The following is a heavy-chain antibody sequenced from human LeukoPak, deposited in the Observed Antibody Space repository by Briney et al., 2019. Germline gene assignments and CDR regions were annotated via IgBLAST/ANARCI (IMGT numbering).Heavy chain of an antibody. J-gene: IGHJ4*02. CDR2: ISGSGGST. Sequence: PGGSLRLSCAASGFTFSSYAMSWVRQAPGKGLEWVSAISGSGGSTYYADSVKGRFTISRDNSKNTLYLQMNSLRAKDTAVYYCAKDWYQLLTSLDYWGQGTLVTVSS. V-gene: IGHV3-23*01. D-gene: IGHD2-2*01. CDR3: AKDWYQLLTSLDY. CDR1: GFTFSSYA.